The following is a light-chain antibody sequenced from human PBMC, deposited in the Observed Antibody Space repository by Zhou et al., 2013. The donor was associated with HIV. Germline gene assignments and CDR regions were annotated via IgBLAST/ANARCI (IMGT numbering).Light chain of an antibody. CDR2: DAS. CDR1: QSVSAN. V-gene: IGKV3-15*01. CDR3: QQYSNWPPMYT. Sequence: EIVMTQSPATLSVSPGDRVILSCRASQSVSANLAWYQQKPGQAPRLLIYDASTRATGVPARFSGSGSGTEFTLTISSLQSEDSAVYYCQQYSNWPPMYTFGQGTKLEIK. J-gene: IGKJ2*01.